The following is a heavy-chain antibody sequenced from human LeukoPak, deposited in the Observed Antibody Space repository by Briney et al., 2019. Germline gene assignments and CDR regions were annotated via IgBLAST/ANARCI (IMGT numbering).Heavy chain of an antibody. Sequence: GGSLRLSCAASGFTFSSYWMSWVRQAPGKGLEWVANIKQDGSEKYYVDSVKGRFTISRDNAKNSLYLQMNSLRAEDTAVYYCAGDEGYYDSSGYFDAFDIWGQGTMVTVSS. CDR1: GFTFSSYW. CDR3: AGDEGYYDSSGYFDAFDI. J-gene: IGHJ3*02. D-gene: IGHD3-22*01. CDR2: IKQDGSEK. V-gene: IGHV3-7*01.